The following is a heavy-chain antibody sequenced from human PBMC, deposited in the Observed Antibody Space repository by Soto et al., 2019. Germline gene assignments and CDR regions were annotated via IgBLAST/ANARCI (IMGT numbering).Heavy chain of an antibody. V-gene: IGHV1-69*13. CDR3: ARIWSGYYGGDYYYYGMDV. Sequence: ASVKVSCKASGGTFSSYAISWVRQAPGQGLEWMGGIIPIFGTANYAQKFQGRVTITADESTSTAYMELSSLRSEDTAVYYCARIWSGYYGGDYYYYGMDVWGQGTTVTVSS. CDR2: IIPIFGTA. D-gene: IGHD3-3*01. J-gene: IGHJ6*02. CDR1: GGTFSSYA.